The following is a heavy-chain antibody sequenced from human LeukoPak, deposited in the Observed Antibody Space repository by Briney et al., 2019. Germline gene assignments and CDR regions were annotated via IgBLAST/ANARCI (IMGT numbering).Heavy chain of an antibody. CDR3: ARGGILDDAFDI. CDR2: ISYDGSNK. V-gene: IGHV3-30-3*01. CDR1: GFTFSSYA. D-gene: IGHD3-16*01. Sequence: GGSLRLSCAASGFTFSSYAMHWVRQAPGKGLEWVAVISYDGSNKYYADSVKGRFTISRDNSKNTLYLQMNSLRAEDTAVYYCARGGILDDAFDIWGQGTMVTVSS. J-gene: IGHJ3*02.